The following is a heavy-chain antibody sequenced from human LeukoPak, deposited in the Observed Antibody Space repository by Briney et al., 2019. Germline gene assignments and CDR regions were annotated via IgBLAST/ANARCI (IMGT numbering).Heavy chain of an antibody. CDR2: IRYDGSNK. V-gene: IGHV3-30*02. CDR3: AKDWGAYDAFDI. J-gene: IGHJ3*02. Sequence: GGSLRLSCAASGFTFSSYGMHWVRQAPGKGLEWVAFIRYDGSNKYYADSVKARFTISRDNSKNTLYLQMNSLRAEDTAVYYCAKDWGAYDAFDIWGQGTMVTVSS. D-gene: IGHD1-26*01. CDR1: GFTFSSYG.